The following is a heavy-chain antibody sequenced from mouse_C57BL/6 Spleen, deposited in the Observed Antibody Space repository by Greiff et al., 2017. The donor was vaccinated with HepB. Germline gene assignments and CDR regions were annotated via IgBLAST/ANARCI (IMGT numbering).Heavy chain of an antibody. Sequence: QVHVKQPGAELVKPGASVKLSCKASGYTFTSYWMHWVKQRPGRGLEWIGRIDPNSGGTKYNEKFKSKATMTVDKPSSTSYMQLSSLTSEDSAVYYCARENWDEYYYAMDYWGQGTSVTVSA. CDR1: GYTFTSYW. V-gene: IGHV1-72*01. D-gene: IGHD4-1*01. CDR2: IDPNSGGT. J-gene: IGHJ4*01. CDR3: ARENWDEYYYAMDY.